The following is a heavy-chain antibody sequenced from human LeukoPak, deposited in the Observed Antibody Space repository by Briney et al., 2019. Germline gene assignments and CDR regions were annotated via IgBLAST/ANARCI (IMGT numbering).Heavy chain of an antibody. CDR1: VGSIRRGNYY. CDR2: IYTSGST. Sequence: SETLSLTCTVSVGSIRRGNYYCSWIRQPAGKGLECIGHIYTSGSTNYNPSLKSRVTISVDTSKNQFSLKLSSLTAADTAVYYCTREGYDSPWGQGTLVTVSS. CDR3: TREGYDSP. D-gene: IGHD3-3*01. V-gene: IGHV4-61*09. J-gene: IGHJ5*02.